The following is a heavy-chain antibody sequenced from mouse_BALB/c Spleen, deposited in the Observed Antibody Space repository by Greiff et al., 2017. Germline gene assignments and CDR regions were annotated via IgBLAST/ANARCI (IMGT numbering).Heavy chain of an antibody. CDR2: IDPENGDT. J-gene: IGHJ3*01. CDR1: GFNIKDYY. CDR3: NEGDKFAY. Sequence: VQLQQSGAELVRSGASVKLSCTASGFNIKDYYMHWVKQRPEQGLEWIGWIDPENGDTEYAPKFQGKATMTADTSSNTAYLQLSSLTSEDTAVYYCNEGDKFAYWGQGTLVTVSA. V-gene: IGHV14-4*02.